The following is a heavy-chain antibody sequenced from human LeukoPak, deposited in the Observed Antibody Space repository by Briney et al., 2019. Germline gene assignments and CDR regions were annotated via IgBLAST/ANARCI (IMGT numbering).Heavy chain of an antibody. CDR2: IYPGDSDT. J-gene: IGHJ4*02. D-gene: IGHD4-17*01. CDR1: GYTFNTYW. Sequence: GESLKISCKGSGYTFNTYWVGWVRQMPGKGLEWMGIIYPGDSDTRYSPSFQGQVTISADKSISTAYLQWSSLKASDTAMYYCARPDYGDYGEVDYWGQGTLVTVSS. V-gene: IGHV5-51*01. CDR3: ARPDYGDYGEVDY.